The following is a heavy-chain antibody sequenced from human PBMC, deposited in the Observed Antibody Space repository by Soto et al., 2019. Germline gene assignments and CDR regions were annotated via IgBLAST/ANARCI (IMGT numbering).Heavy chain of an antibody. Sequence: QVQLVQSGAEVKKPGSSVKVSCQASGGTFSTNPISWVRQAPGQGLEWMGGTGSGTGPGNHAQKFQGRLTITVDKYTSTVDMELSSLSSEDTAVYYCARRDSVGLYRYFDSWGQGTLVTVSS. D-gene: IGHD3-10*01. CDR2: TGSGTGPG. J-gene: IGHJ4*02. CDR1: GGTFSTNP. CDR3: ARRDSVGLYRYFDS. V-gene: IGHV1-69*06.